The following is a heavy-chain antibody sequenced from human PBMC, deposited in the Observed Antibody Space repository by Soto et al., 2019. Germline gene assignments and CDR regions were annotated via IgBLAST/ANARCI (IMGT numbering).Heavy chain of an antibody. CDR3: ATHSSRIDY. CDR1: GGSFSGYY. J-gene: IGHJ4*02. D-gene: IGHD6-13*01. V-gene: IGHV4-34*01. CDR2: INHSGST. Sequence: QVQLQQWGAGLLKPSETLSLTCAVYGGSFSGYYWSWIRQPPGKGLEWIGEINHSGSTNYNPSLKSRVTISVDTSKPQCSMKLSYVTAAVTGVSYCATHSSRIDYWGQGTLVTVSS.